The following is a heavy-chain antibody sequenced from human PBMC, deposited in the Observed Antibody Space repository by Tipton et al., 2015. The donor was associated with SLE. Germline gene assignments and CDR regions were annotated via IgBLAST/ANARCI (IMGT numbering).Heavy chain of an antibody. CDR2: IYSGGST. V-gene: IGHV3-66*01. J-gene: IGHJ4*02. CDR1: GFTVSRNY. CDR3: ASGTSIFGVVRHFDY. Sequence: SLRLSCAASGFTVSRNYMNWVRQAPGRGLEWVSVIYSGGSTYYADSVKGRFTISRDNSKNTLYLQMNSLRAEDTAVYYCASGTSIFGVVRHFDYWGQGTLVTVSS. D-gene: IGHD3-3*01.